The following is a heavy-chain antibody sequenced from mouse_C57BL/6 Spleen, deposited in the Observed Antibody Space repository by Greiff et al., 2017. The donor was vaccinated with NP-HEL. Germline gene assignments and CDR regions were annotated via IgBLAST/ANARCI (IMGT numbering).Heavy chain of an antibody. J-gene: IGHJ1*03. D-gene: IGHD1-1*01. Sequence: QVQLQQSGPGLVQPSQSLSITCTVSGFSLTSYGVHWVRQSPGKGLEWLGVIWSGGSTNYNADFISRLCISKENSKSQVFFKMNCLQADDTAIYYWARGITTVPLYFDVWGTGTTVTVSS. CDR3: ARGITTVPLYFDV. V-gene: IGHV2-2*01. CDR1: GFSLTSYG. CDR2: IWSGGST.